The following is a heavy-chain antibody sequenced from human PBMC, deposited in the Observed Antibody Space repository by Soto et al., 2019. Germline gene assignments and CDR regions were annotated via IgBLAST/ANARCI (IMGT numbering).Heavy chain of an antibody. CDR1: GGTFSSYA. D-gene: IGHD3-16*01. CDR2: IIPIFGTA. J-gene: IGHJ2*01. Sequence: QVQLVQSGAEVKKPGSSVKVSCKASGGTFSSYAISWVRQAPGQGLEWMGGIIPIFGTANYAQKFQGRVTIPGEEPTSTGYMGRHSLGSEDTAVYYCASLSPNWGGDGGGGGDWYFDLWGRGTLVTVSS. CDR3: ASLSPNWGGDGGGGGDWYFDL. V-gene: IGHV1-69*01.